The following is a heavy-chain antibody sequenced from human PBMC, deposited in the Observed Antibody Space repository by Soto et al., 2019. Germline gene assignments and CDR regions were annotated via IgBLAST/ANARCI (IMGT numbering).Heavy chain of an antibody. J-gene: IGHJ6*02. CDR1: GFTFSSYA. CDR2: ISYDGSNK. Sequence: QVQLVESGGGVVQPGRSLRLSCAASGFTFSSYAMHWVRQAPGKGLEWVAVISYDGSNKYYADSVKGRFTISRDNSKNTLYLQMNSLRAEDTAVYYCARAPDTAPGWDVWGQGTTVTVSS. CDR3: ARAPDTAPGWDV. D-gene: IGHD5-18*01. V-gene: IGHV3-30-3*01.